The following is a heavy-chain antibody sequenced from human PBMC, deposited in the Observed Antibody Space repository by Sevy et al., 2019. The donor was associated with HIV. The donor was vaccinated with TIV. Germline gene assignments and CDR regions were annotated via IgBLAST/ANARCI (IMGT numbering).Heavy chain of an antibody. CDR2: FDPEDGET. J-gene: IGHJ4*02. D-gene: IGHD6-19*01. CDR3: ATGPFGAVAGTLDY. Sequence: ASVKVSCKVSGYTLTELSMHWVRQAPGKGLEWMGGFDPEDGETIYAQKFQGRVTMTEDTSTDTAYMVLSSLRSEDTAVYYCATGPFGAVAGTLDYWGQGTLVTVSS. CDR1: GYTLTELS. V-gene: IGHV1-24*01.